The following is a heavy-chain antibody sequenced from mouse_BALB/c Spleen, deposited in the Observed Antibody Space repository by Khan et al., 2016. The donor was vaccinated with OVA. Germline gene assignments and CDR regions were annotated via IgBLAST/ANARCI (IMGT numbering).Heavy chain of an antibody. D-gene: IGHD4-1*01. V-gene: IGHV1S136*01. CDR1: GYTFTNYV. CDR2: INPDNDGI. Sequence: EVQLQESGPDLVKPGASVKMSCKASGYTFTNYVMHWVKQKPGQGLEWIGYINPDNDGIRYNEKFNDKATLTSDKSSSTAYLELSSLNSEDSAVYYCAREASNCDCSVAYWGQETLVTVSA. J-gene: IGHJ3*01. CDR3: AREASNCDCSVAY.